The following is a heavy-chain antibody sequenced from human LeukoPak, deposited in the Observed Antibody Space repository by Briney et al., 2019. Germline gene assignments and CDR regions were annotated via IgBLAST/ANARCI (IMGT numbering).Heavy chain of an antibody. CDR2: MNFDSGNT. V-gene: IGHV1-8*01. CDR3: AKVGLGNTAIHI. D-gene: IGHD5-18*01. J-gene: IGHJ3*02. CDR1: GYTFPNYD. Sequence: ASVKVSCKASGYTFPNYDINWVRQAAGQGLEWMGWMNFDSGNTGYAQKFQGRVTMTRNTAISTVYMELSSLKSEDTAIYYCAKVGLGNTAIHIWGQGTMVTVSS.